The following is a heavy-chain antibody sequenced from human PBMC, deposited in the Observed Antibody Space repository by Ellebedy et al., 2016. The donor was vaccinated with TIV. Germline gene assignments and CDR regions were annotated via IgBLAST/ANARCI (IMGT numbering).Heavy chain of an antibody. D-gene: IGHD6-13*01. Sequence: GESLKISCAASGFTFSSYAMSWVRQAPGKGLEWVSAISGSGGSTYYADSVKGRFTISRDNSKNTLYLQMNSLRAEDTAVYYCATPPAGWGSSWYGRGANFDYWGQGTLVTVSS. CDR1: GFTFSSYA. J-gene: IGHJ4*02. V-gene: IGHV3-23*01. CDR2: ISGSGGST. CDR3: ATPPAGWGSSWYGRGANFDY.